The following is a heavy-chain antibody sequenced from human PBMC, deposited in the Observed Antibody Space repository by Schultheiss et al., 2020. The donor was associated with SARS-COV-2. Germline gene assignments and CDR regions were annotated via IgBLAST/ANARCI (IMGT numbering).Heavy chain of an antibody. CDR3: AKDMEYSSGSTPVAEN. D-gene: IGHD6-19*01. CDR2: ISWNSGSI. Sequence: GGSLRLSCAASGFTFSSYAMHWVRQAPGKGLEWVSGISWNSGSIGYADSVKGRFTISRDNAKNSLYLQMNSLRAEDTALYYCAKDMEYSSGSTPVAENWGQGTLVTVSS. J-gene: IGHJ4*02. V-gene: IGHV3-9*01. CDR1: GFTFSSYA.